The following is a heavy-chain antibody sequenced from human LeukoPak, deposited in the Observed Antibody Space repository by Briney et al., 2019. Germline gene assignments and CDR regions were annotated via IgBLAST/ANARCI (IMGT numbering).Heavy chain of an antibody. Sequence: GASVKVSCKASGYTFTSYGISWVRQAPGQGLEWMGWISAYNGNTNYAQKLQGRVTMTTDTSTSTAHMELRSLRSDDTAVYYCAREYTYSSSWYRYYYGMDVWGQGTTVTVSS. CDR1: GYTFTSYG. D-gene: IGHD6-13*01. J-gene: IGHJ6*02. V-gene: IGHV1-18*01. CDR2: ISAYNGNT. CDR3: AREYTYSSSWYRYYYGMDV.